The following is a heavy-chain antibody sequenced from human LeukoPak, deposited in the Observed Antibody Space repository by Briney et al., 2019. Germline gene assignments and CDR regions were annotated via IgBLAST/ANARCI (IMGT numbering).Heavy chain of an antibody. CDR3: ARGVNDAFDI. Sequence: GGSLRLSCAASGFTFSSYEMNWVRQAPGKGLEWVSYISSSGSTIYYADFVKGRFTISRDTAKNSLYLRMNSLRAEDTAVYYCARGVNDAFDIWGQGTMVTVSS. J-gene: IGHJ3*02. CDR1: GFTFSSYE. V-gene: IGHV3-48*03. CDR2: ISSSGSTI.